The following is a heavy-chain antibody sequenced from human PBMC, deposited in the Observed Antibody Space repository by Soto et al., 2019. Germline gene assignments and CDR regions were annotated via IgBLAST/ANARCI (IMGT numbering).Heavy chain of an antibody. CDR2: INPSGGST. V-gene: IGHV1-46*01. J-gene: IGHJ4*02. D-gene: IGHD2-2*01. CDR1: GYTFTSYY. Sequence: ASVKVSCKASGYTFTSYYMHWVRQAPGQGLEWMGIINPSGGSTRYAQKFQGRVTMTRDTSTSTVYMELSSLRSEDTAVYYCARLATGSSTRVWDGVDYWGQGTLVTVSS. CDR3: ARLATGSSTRVWDGVDY.